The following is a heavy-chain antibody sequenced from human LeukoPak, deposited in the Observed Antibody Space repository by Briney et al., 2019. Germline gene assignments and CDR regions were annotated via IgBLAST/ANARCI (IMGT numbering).Heavy chain of an antibody. CDR1: GFTFDDYA. J-gene: IGHJ4*02. CDR2: ISWNSGSI. V-gene: IGHV3-9*01. CDR3: AKGTPPDVDY. Sequence: GGSLRLSCAASGFTFDDYAMHWVRQAPGKGLEWVSGISWNSGSIGYADSVKGRFTISRDNAKNSPYLQMNSLRAEDTAVYYCAKGTPPDVDYWGQGTLVTVSS.